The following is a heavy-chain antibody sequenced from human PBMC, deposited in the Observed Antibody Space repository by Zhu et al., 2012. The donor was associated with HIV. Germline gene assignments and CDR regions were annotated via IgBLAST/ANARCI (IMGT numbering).Heavy chain of an antibody. V-gene: IGHV4-38-2*02. CDR2: IYHSGST. Sequence: QVQLQESGPGLVKPSETLSLTCTVSGYSISSGYYWGWIRHAPEGKGLEWIGSIYHSGSTYYNPSLKSRVTISVDTSKNQFSLKLSSVTAADTAVYYCARDDVLLWFGSDFDYWGQGTLVTVSS. CDR3: ARDDVLLWFGSDFDY. D-gene: IGHD3-10*01. CDR1: GYSISSGYY. J-gene: IGHJ4*02.